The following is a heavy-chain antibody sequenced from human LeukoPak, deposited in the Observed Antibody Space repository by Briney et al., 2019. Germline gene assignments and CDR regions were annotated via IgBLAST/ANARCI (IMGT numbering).Heavy chain of an antibody. CDR1: GYTFTNYW. D-gene: IGHD6-19*01. CDR2: INPGDSET. J-gene: IGHJ4*01. CDR3: ARPGYRSRYFDY. Sequence: GESLKISCQGSGYTFTNYWIGLVRQMPGKGLEWMGSINPGDSETKYSPPFQGQVTISADKSINTAYLQWSSLKASDTAMYYCARPGYRSRYFDYWGHGALVTVSS. V-gene: IGHV5-51*01.